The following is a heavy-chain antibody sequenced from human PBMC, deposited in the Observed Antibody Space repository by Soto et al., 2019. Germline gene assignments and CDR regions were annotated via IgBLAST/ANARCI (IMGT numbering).Heavy chain of an antibody. CDR3: AKPNPITMIVVVTNFDY. V-gene: IGHV3-30*18. J-gene: IGHJ4*02. CDR2: ISYDGSNK. D-gene: IGHD3-22*01. CDR1: GFTFSSYG. Sequence: GGSLRLSCAASGFTFSSYGMHWVRQAPGKGLEWVAVISYDGSNKYYADSVKGRFTISRDNSKNTLYLQMNSLRAEDTAVYYCAKPNPITMIVVVTNFDYWGQGTLVTVSS.